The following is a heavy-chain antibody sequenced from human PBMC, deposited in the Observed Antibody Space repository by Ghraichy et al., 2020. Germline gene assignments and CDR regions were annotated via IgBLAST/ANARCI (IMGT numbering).Heavy chain of an antibody. CDR2: IYYSGGT. CDR1: GGSISSSSYY. D-gene: IGHD4-23*01. V-gene: IGHV4-39*01. Sequence: SETLSLTCTVSGGSISSSSYYWGWIRQPPGKGLEWIGTIYYSGGTYYNPSLKSRVTISVDTSKNQFSLKLSSVTAADTAVYYCARQRSHDYGGNGVYYFDYWGQGTLVTVSS. J-gene: IGHJ4*02. CDR3: ARQRSHDYGGNGVYYFDY.